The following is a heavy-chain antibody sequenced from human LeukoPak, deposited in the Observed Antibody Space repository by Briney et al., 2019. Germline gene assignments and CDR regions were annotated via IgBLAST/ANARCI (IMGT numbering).Heavy chain of an antibody. CDR1: GFMFDDYA. Sequence: PGRSLRISCAASGFMFDDYAMHWVRQVPGRGLEWVSLISGDAVSSFYTDSVKGRFTISRDNNNSSLSLQMRRLTTEDTAFYYCVREQFSHTSNYFDNWGQGILVTVSS. V-gene: IGHV3-43*02. D-gene: IGHD5-24*01. CDR2: ISGDAVSS. CDR3: VREQFSHTSNYFDN. J-gene: IGHJ4*02.